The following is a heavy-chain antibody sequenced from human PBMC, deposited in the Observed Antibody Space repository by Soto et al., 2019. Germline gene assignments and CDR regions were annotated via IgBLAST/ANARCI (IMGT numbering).Heavy chain of an antibody. D-gene: IGHD3-3*01. CDR1: GGSISSGDYY. CDR3: AKEPVSITIFGVNGMDV. CDR2: IYYSGST. J-gene: IGHJ6*02. V-gene: IGHV4-30-4*01. Sequence: PSETLSLTCTVSGGSISSGDYYWSWIRQPPGKGLEWIGYIYYSGSTYYNPSLKSRVTISVDTSKNQFSPKLSSVTAADTAVYYCAKEPVSITIFGVNGMDVWGQGTTVTVSS.